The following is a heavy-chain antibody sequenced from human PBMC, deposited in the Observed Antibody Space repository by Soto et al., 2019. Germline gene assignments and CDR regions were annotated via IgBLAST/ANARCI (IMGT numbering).Heavy chain of an antibody. CDR3: ERVRVIRGVIPSHFGL. J-gene: IGHJ4*02. CDR1: GGTFNSYG. V-gene: IGHV1-69*06. D-gene: IGHD3-10*01. Sequence: QAHLAQSGAEVKKPGSSVTVSCKASGGTFNSYGISWVRQAPGQGLDWMGVIIPLYGTVNYAQKFQGRVSITADKSTSTAYMDLNSLRSDDTAVYYFERVRVIRGVIPSHFGLWGQGTQVTVS. CDR2: IIPLYGTV.